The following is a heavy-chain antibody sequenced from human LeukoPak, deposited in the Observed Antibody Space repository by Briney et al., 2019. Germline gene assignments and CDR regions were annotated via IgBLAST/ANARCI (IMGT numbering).Heavy chain of an antibody. CDR3: ARDGYDFWSGYHYYYYYGMDV. CDR2: ISSSGSTI. CDR1: GFTFSDYY. V-gene: IGHV3-11*01. Sequence: GGSLRLSCAASGFTFSDYYMSWIRQAPGKGLEWVSYISSSGSTIYYADSVKGRFTISRDNAKSSLYLQMNSLRAEDTAVYYCARDGYDFWSGYHYYYYYGMDVWGQGTTVTVSS. J-gene: IGHJ6*02. D-gene: IGHD3-3*01.